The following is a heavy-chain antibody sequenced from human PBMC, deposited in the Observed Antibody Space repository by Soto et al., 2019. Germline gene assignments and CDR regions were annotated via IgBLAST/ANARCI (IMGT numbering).Heavy chain of an antibody. Sequence: GGSLRLSCAASGFTFRSYAMSWVSQAQGKGLEWVLGISGSGGTTFHADSVKGRFTISRDNSKNTLYLQMNSLRAEDTAVYYCAKDQRDGYNFHETFDYWGQGTLVTVSS. CDR1: GFTFRSYA. D-gene: IGHD5-12*01. J-gene: IGHJ4*02. CDR3: AKDQRDGYNFHETFDY. CDR2: ISGSGGTT. V-gene: IGHV3-23*01.